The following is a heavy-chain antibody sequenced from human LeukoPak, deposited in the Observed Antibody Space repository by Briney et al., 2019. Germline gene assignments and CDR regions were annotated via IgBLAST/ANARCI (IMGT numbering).Heavy chain of an antibody. D-gene: IGHD6-13*01. CDR1: GYSISSGYY. V-gene: IGHV4-38-2*02. J-gene: IGHJ5*02. CDR3: ARAYSSSWYWNWFDP. Sequence: SETLSLTCTVSGYSISSGYYWGWIRQPPGKGLEWIGSIYNGGSTYYNPSLKSRVTISVDTSKNQFSLKLSSVTAADTALYYCARAYSSSWYWNWFDPWGQGTLVTVSS. CDR2: IYNGGST.